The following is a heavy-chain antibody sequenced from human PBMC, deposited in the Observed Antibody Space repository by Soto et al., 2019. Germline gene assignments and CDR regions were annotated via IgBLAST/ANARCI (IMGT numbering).Heavy chain of an antibody. Sequence: QVQLVQSGAEVKKPGASVKVSCKASGYTFTSYDINWVRQATGQGLEWMGWMNPNSGNTGYAQKFQGRVTMTRNTSISTAYMELSRLRSEDTAVYYCARGRIAVAGTMGVWIFDYWGQGTLVTVSS. CDR1: GYTFTSYD. J-gene: IGHJ4*02. CDR3: ARGRIAVAGTMGVWIFDY. CDR2: MNPNSGNT. V-gene: IGHV1-8*01. D-gene: IGHD6-19*01.